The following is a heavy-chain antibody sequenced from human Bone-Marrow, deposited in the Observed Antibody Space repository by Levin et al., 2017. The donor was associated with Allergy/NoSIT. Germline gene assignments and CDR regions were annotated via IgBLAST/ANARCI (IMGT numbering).Heavy chain of an antibody. D-gene: IGHD3-3*01. V-gene: IGHV3-30-3*01. CDR1: GFTFTTYS. CDR3: ARGGRSGYYYGLDV. CDR2: ISYDGSNQ. J-gene: IGHJ6*02. Sequence: SLKISCAASGFTFTTYSLHWVRQAPGKGLDWVAVISYDGSNQYYAESVKGRFNISRDNSKNTLYLQMNSLRPEDTAVYYCARGGRSGYYYGLDVWGQGTTVIVSS.